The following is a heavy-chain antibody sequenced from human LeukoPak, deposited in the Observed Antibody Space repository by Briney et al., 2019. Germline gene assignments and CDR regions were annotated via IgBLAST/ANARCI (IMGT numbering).Heavy chain of an antibody. D-gene: IGHD2-15*01. J-gene: IGHJ6*02. CDR2: ISAYNGNT. V-gene: IGHV1-18*01. Sequence: VKVSCKASGYTFTSYGISWVRQAPGQGLEWMGWISAYNGNTNYAQKLQGRVTMTTDTSTSTAYMELRSLRSDDAAVYYCARGTVVYYYYGMDVWGQGTTVTVSS. CDR3: ARGTVVYYYYGMDV. CDR1: GYTFTSYG.